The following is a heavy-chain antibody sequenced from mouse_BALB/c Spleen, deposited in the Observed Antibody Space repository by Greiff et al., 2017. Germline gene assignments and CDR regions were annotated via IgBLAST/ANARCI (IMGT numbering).Heavy chain of an antibody. CDR1: GFTFSSYT. V-gene: IGHV5-12-2*01. CDR3: ARHNITTGVADY. Sequence: EVQGVESGGGLVQPGGSLKLSCAASGFTFSSYTMSWVRQTPEKRLEWVAYISNGGGSTYYPDTVKGRFTISRDNAKNTLYLQMSSLKSEDTAMYYCARHNITTGVADYWGQGTTLTVSS. CDR2: ISNGGGST. D-gene: IGHD1-1*01. J-gene: IGHJ2*01.